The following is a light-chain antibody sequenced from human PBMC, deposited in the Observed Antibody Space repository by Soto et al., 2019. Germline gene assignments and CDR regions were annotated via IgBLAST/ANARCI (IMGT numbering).Light chain of an antibody. CDR2: WAS. J-gene: IGKJ1*01. V-gene: IGKV4-1*01. CDR1: QSFLYSSNNKND. CDR3: QQYYSMPRT. Sequence: ILRTHLPDPLAVSPSESATINCKFSQSFLYSSNNKNDLAWYQQKPGQPPRLLIYWASTRESGVPDRFSGSGSGTDFTLTISSLQAEDVAVYYCQQYYSMPRTFGQGTKVDIK.